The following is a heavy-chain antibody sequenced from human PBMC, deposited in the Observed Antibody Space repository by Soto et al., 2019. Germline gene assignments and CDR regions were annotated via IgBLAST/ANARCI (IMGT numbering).Heavy chain of an antibody. CDR2: ITSTSSYT. CDR1: GFTFSDYY. D-gene: IGHD6-19*01. CDR3: ARDIAVAGHFDY. J-gene: IGHJ4*02. V-gene: IGHV3-11*05. Sequence: PGGSLRLSCAASGFTFSDYYMSWIRQAPGRGLEWVSYITSTSSYTNYADSVKGRFTISRDNAKNSLYLQMNSLAAEDTAVYYCARDIAVAGHFDYWGQGTLVTVSS.